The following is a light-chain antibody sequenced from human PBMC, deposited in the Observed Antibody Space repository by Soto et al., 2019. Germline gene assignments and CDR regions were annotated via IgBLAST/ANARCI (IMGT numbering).Light chain of an antibody. V-gene: IGKV2-28*01. CDR1: QNLLHSNGYNY. J-gene: IGKJ4*01. CDR3: AQGLATPFT. Sequence: EIVLTQSPLSLPVTPGEPASISCRSSQNLLHSNGYNYLNWYLQKPGQSPQLLIYLGSNRASGVPDRFRRSGSGTDFTLTINRVEAEDVGLYYCAQGLATPFTFGGGTKVEIK. CDR2: LGS.